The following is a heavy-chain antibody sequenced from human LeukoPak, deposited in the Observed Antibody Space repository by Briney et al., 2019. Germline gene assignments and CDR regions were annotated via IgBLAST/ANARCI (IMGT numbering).Heavy chain of an antibody. D-gene: IGHD2-15*01. Sequence: GGSLRLSCTVSGFSLSSYAMSWVRRAPGKGLEWVSATSSSDAGKYYADSVRGRFTISRDNSRNTMYLQMNSLRAEDAAVYYCAKAPVTSCRGAFCYPFDSWSQGTLVTVSS. V-gene: IGHV3-23*01. CDR3: AKAPVTSCRGAFCYPFDS. CDR1: GFSLSSYA. CDR2: TSSSDAGK. J-gene: IGHJ4*02.